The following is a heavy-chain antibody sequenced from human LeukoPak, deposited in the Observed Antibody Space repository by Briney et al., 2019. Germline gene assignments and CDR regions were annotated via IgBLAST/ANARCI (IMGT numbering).Heavy chain of an antibody. D-gene: IGHD1-14*01. CDR1: GYTFTSYD. Sequence: ASVKVSCKASGYTFTSYDINWVRQATGQGLEWMGWMNPNSGNTGYAQKFQGRVTMTRNTSISTAYMELRSLRSDDTAVYYCASTGRLYKRVRLDAFDIWGQGTMVTVSS. J-gene: IGHJ3*02. V-gene: IGHV1-8*01. CDR2: MNPNSGNT. CDR3: ASTGRLYKRVRLDAFDI.